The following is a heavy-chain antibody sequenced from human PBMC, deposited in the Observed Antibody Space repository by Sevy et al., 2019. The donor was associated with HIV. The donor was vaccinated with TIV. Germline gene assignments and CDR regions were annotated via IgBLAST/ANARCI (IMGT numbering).Heavy chain of an antibody. Sequence: ASVKVSCKASGGTFSSYAISWVRQAPGQGLEWMGGIIPIFGTANYAQKFQGRVTITADESTSTAYMELSSLRSEDTAVYYCARQYSSGWFSFDYWGQGTLVTFSS. D-gene: IGHD6-19*01. CDR2: IIPIFGTA. J-gene: IGHJ4*02. CDR3: ARQYSSGWFSFDY. CDR1: GGTFSSYA. V-gene: IGHV1-69*13.